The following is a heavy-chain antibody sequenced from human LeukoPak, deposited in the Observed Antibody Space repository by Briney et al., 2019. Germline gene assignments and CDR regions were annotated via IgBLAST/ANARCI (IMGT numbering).Heavy chain of an antibody. Sequence: PGGSLRLSCAASGFTVTSSYMNWVRQAPGKGLEWVSIIYSGDITYYGDSVKGRFTVSRDNAKNSLYLQMNSLRAEDTAVYYCARDGFWSGGSHNAAGGHDAFDIWGQGTMVTVSS. CDR2: IYSGDIT. D-gene: IGHD1-26*01. V-gene: IGHV3-53*01. CDR1: GFTVTSSY. CDR3: ARDGFWSGGSHNAAGGHDAFDI. J-gene: IGHJ3*02.